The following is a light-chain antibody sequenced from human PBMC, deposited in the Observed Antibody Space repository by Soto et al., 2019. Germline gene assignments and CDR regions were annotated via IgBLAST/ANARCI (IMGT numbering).Light chain of an antibody. CDR2: DAS. Sequence: EIVLTQSPATLSLSPGERATLSCRASQSVNNYLAWYQQKPGQAPRLLIYDASNRATGIPGRFSGSGSGTDFTLTINSLEAEDFAVYYCQQRSKWPPITFGQGTRLEIK. V-gene: IGKV3-11*01. CDR1: QSVNNY. CDR3: QQRSKWPPIT. J-gene: IGKJ5*01.